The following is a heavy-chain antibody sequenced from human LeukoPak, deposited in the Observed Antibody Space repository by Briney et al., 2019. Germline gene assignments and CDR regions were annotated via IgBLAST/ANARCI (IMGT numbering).Heavy chain of an antibody. CDR1: GGSISSYY. V-gene: IGHV4-30-4*01. CDR2: IYYSGST. CDR3: ASTFTILSSWYFDL. Sequence: SETLSLTCTVSGGSISSYYWSWIRQPPGKGLEWIGYIYYSGSTYYNPSLKSRVTISVDTSKNQFSLKLSSVTAADTAVYYCASTFTILSSWYFDLWGRGTLVTVSS. D-gene: IGHD3-9*01. J-gene: IGHJ2*01.